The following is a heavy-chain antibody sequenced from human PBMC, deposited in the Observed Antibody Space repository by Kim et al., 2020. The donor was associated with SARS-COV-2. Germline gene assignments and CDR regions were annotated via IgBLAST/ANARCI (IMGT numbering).Heavy chain of an antibody. CDR2: IYRGGST. J-gene: IGHJ6*02. CDR1: GFTVSSNY. D-gene: IGHD6-25*01. V-gene: IGHV3-53*01. CDR3: ARERMDGSSGPEYYYYYGMDV. Sequence: GGSLRLSCAASGFTVSSNYMSWVRQAPGKGLEWVSVIYRGGSTYYADSVKGRFTISSDNSKNTLYLQMNSLRAEDTAVYYCARERMDGSSGPEYYYYYGMDVWGQGTTVTVSS.